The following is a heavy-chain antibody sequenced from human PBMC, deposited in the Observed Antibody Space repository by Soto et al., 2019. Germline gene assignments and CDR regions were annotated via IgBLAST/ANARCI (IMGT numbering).Heavy chain of an antibody. CDR2: IYSGGST. V-gene: IGHV3-66*01. D-gene: IGHD2-15*01. CDR1: GFTVSSNY. CDR3: ARRWMYCSGGSCSEFDI. Sequence: EVQLVESGGGLVQPGGSLRLSCAASGFTVSSNYMSWVRQAPGKGLEWVSVIYSGGSTYYADSVKGRFTISRDNSKNTLYLQMNSLRAEDTAVYYCARRWMYCSGGSCSEFDIWGQATMVTVSS. J-gene: IGHJ3*02.